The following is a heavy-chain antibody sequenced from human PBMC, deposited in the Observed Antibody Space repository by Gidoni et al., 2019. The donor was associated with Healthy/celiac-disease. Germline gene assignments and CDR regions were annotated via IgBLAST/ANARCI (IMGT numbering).Heavy chain of an antibody. V-gene: IGHV3-11*06. CDR3: ARGPGITMIVAFNWYFDL. Sequence: QVQLVESGGGLVKPGGSLRLSCAASGFTFSDYYMSWIRQAPGKGLEWVSYISSSSSYTNYADSVKGRFTISRDNAKNSLYLQMNSLRAEDTAVYYCARGPGITMIVAFNWYFDLWGRGTLVTVSS. CDR1: GFTFSDYY. CDR2: ISSSSSYT. D-gene: IGHD3-22*01. J-gene: IGHJ2*01.